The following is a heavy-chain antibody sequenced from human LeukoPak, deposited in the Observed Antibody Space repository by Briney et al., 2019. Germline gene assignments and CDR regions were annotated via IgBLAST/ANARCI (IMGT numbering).Heavy chain of an antibody. V-gene: IGHV1-2*02. CDR2: INPNSGGT. J-gene: IGHJ6*03. CDR3: ARGFLDSSAYYQYYYYYYYMDV. Sequence: ASVKVSCKASGYTFTGYYMHWVRQAPGQGLEWMGWINPNSGGTNYAQKFQGRVTMTRDTSISTAYMELSRLRSDDTAVYYCARGFLDSSAYYQYYYYYYYMDVWGKGTTVTVSS. D-gene: IGHD3-22*01. CDR1: GYTFTGYY.